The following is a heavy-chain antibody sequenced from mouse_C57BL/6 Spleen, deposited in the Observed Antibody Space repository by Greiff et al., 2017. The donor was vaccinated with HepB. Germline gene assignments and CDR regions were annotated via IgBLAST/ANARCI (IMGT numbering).Heavy chain of an antibody. Sequence: QVQLQQPGAELVKPGASVKLSCKASGYTFTSYWMQWVKQRPGQGLEWIGEIDPSDSYTNYNQKFKGKATLTVDTSSSTAYMQLSSLTSEDSAVYYWARRESYGTFAYWGQGTLVTVSA. J-gene: IGHJ3*01. CDR2: IDPSDSYT. CDR3: ARRESYGTFAY. V-gene: IGHV1-50*01. D-gene: IGHD4-1*01. CDR1: GYTFTSYW.